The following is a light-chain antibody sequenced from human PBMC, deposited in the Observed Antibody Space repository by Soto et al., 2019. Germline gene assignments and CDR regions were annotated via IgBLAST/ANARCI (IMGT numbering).Light chain of an antibody. CDR1: QSVSNNY. CDR2: GAS. Sequence: EFVFTQSPGTLSLSPGDRATLSCRASQSVSNNYLAWFQQKPGQPPSLLIYGASARATGTPERFSGSGSGTDFTLTISRLEPEDFAVYYCQQYGSSPRTFGQGTKVDIK. J-gene: IGKJ1*01. CDR3: QQYGSSPRT. V-gene: IGKV3-20*01.